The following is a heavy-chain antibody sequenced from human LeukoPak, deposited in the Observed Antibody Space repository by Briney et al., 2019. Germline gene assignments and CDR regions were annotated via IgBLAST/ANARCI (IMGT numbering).Heavy chain of an antibody. V-gene: IGHV1-69*13. Sequence: SVKVSCKASGGTFSSYAISWVRQAPGQGLEWMGGIIPIFGTANYAQKFQGRVTITADESTSTAYMELSSLRSEDTAVHYCARDSPHSSGFDYWGQGTLVTVSS. CDR3: ARDSPHSSGFDY. CDR2: IIPIFGTA. CDR1: GGTFSSYA. J-gene: IGHJ4*02. D-gene: IGHD6-19*01.